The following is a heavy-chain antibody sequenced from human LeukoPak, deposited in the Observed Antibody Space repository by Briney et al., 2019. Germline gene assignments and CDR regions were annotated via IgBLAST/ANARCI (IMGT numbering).Heavy chain of an antibody. CDR3: ARVGPRYCSGGSCYSHYYYGMDV. V-gene: IGHV3-11*04. CDR1: GFTFSDYY. D-gene: IGHD2-15*01. Sequence: GGSLRLSCAASGFTFSDYYMSWVRQAPGKGLEWVSYISSSGSTIYYADSVKGRFTISRDNAKNSLYLQMNSLRAEDTAVYYCARVGPRYCSGGSCYSHYYYGMDVWGKGTTVTVSS. CDR2: ISSSGSTI. J-gene: IGHJ6*04.